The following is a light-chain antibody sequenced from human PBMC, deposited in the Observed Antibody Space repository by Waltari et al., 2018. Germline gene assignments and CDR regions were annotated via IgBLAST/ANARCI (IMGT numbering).Light chain of an antibody. Sequence: QSALTQPRSVSGSPGQSVTISCTGTSSDVGGYDYVSWYQHHPGKAPKLMICDVTKRPSGVADRCSGSKSGNTASLTISGLQAEDEADYYCCSYAGSYTHVVFGGGTKLTVL. CDR1: SSDVGGYDY. V-gene: IGLV2-11*01. CDR3: CSYAGSYTHVV. CDR2: DVT. J-gene: IGLJ2*01.